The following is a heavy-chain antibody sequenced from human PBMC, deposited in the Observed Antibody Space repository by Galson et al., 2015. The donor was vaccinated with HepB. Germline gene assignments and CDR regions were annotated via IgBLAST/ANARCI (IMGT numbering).Heavy chain of an antibody. CDR3: ARAPGGNYFDY. D-gene: IGHD3-16*01. CDR2: IWYDGSNK. CDR1: GFTFSSYG. Sequence: SLRLSCAASGFTFSSYGMHWVRQAPGKGLEWVAVIWYDGSNKYYADSVKGRFTISRDNSKNTLYLQMNSLRAEDTAVYYCARAPGGNYFDYWGQGTLVTVSS. J-gene: IGHJ4*02. V-gene: IGHV3-33*08.